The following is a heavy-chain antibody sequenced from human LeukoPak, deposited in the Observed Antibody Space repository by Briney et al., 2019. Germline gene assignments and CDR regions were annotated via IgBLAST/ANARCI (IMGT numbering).Heavy chain of an antibody. CDR1: GGSISNYY. CDR3: VRHLSAGRPAFDI. J-gene: IGHJ3*02. CDR2: IYSSGST. Sequence: PSETLSFTCTVSGGSISNYYWSWIRQPPGKGLEWIGYIYSSGSTNYNPSLKSRVTISVDTSKTQFSLKLPSLTAADTAVYYCVRHLSAGRPAFDIWGQGTMVTVSS. V-gene: IGHV4-4*09. D-gene: IGHD2-15*01.